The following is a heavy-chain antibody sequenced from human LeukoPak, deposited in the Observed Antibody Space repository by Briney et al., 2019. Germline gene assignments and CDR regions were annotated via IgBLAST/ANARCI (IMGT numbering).Heavy chain of an antibody. D-gene: IGHD3-10*01. Sequence: SETLSLTCTVSGGSISSGGYYWSWIRQPPGKGLEWIGYIYYSGSTNYNPSLKSRVTISVDTSKNQFSLKLSSVTAADTAVYYCARENVLLWFGESIDAFDIWGQGTMVTVSS. CDR3: ARENVLLWFGESIDAFDI. J-gene: IGHJ3*02. V-gene: IGHV4-61*08. CDR2: IYYSGST. CDR1: GGSISSGGYY.